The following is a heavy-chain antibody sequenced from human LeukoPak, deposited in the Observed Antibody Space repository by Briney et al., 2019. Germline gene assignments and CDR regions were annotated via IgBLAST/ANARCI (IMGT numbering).Heavy chain of an antibody. CDR3: ARDLLGQQLVHGGFDP. J-gene: IGHJ5*02. CDR2: IYYSGST. Sequence: PSETLSLTCTVSGGSISSGGYYWSWIRQHPGEGLEWIGYIYYSGSTYYNPSLKSRVTISVDTSKNQFSLKLSSVTAADTAVYYCARDLLGQQLVHGGFDPWGQGTLVTVSS. D-gene: IGHD6-13*01. V-gene: IGHV4-31*03. CDR1: GGSISSGGYY.